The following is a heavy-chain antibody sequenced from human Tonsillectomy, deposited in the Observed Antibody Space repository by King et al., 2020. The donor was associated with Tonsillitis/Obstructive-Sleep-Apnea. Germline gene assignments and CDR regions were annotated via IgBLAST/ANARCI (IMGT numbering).Heavy chain of an antibody. Sequence: VQLVESGGDLVQPGGSLKLPCVASGFSFSAYPMTWVRQAPGKGLEGVSILSGSGGSTYYADSVKGRFTISRDISKNTLFLQMHSLRDEDTAVYYCAKTADGSGTIYGVAPRYFVSSSYMD. J-gene: IGHJ6*03. CDR2: LSGSGGST. CDR3: AKTADGSGTIYGVAPRYFVSSSYMD. V-gene: IGHV3-23*04. D-gene: IGHD3-3*01. CDR1: GFSFSAYP.